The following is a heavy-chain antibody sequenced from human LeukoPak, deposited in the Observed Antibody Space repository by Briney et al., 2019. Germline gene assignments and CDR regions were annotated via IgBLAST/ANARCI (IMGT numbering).Heavy chain of an antibody. V-gene: IGHV3-30-3*01. J-gene: IGHJ6*02. CDR3: AREGSDRPGPKRGIAAQRAYGMDV. D-gene: IGHD6-13*01. CDR1: GFTFSSYA. Sequence: PGRSLRLSCAASGFTFSSYAMHWVRQAPGKGLEWVVIISYDGSNKYYADSVKGRFTISRDNSKNTLYLQMNSLRAEDTAVYYCAREGSDRPGPKRGIAAQRAYGMDVWGQGTTVTVSS. CDR2: ISYDGSNK.